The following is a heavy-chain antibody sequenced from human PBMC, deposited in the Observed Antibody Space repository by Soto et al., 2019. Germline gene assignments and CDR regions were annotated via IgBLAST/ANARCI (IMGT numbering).Heavy chain of an antibody. CDR3: ARLNWNLGYGMDV. D-gene: IGHD1-7*01. CDR1: GGSFSGYY. Sequence: PSETLSLTCAVYGGSFSGYYWSWIRQPPGKGLEWIGEINHSGSTNYNPSLKSRVTISVDTSKNQFSLKLSSVTAADTAVYYCARLNWNLGYGMDVWRQGTTDTVSS. V-gene: IGHV4-34*01. J-gene: IGHJ6*02. CDR2: INHSGST.